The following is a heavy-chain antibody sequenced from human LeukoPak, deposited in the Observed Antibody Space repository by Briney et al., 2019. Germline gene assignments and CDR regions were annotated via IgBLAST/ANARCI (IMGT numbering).Heavy chain of an antibody. CDR2: IYYSGST. J-gene: IGHJ3*02. CDR1: GGSISSYY. D-gene: IGHD1-1*01. V-gene: IGHV4-59*01. CDR3: ARDKTTGAFDI. Sequence: SETLSLTCTVSGGSISSYYWSWIRQPPGKGPEWIGYIYYSGSTNYNPSLKSLVTISVDTSKNQFSLKLSSVTAADTAVYYCARDKTTGAFDIWGQGTMVTVSS.